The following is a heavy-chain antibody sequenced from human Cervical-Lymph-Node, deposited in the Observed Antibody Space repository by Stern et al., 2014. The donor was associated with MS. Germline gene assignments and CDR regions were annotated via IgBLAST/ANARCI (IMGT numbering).Heavy chain of an antibody. CDR1: GFSFGGYA. V-gene: IGHV3-49*05. Sequence: EVQLVESGGGLVKPGRSLRLSCRASGFSFGGYAMNSFRQAPGTGLARAGLIRRNAYGGTTEFAASVQGRFTMSRDDSRSIAYLQMNSLKVEDTGVYYCTRDNGGTSFDSWGQGTLVTVSS. CDR3: TRDNGGTSFDS. J-gene: IGHJ4*02. CDR2: IRRNAYGGTT.